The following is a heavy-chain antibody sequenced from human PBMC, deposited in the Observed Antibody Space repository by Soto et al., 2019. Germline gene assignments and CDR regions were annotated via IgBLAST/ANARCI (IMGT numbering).Heavy chain of an antibody. J-gene: IGHJ4*02. CDR3: VTDGSYVGRSVSPEYFDY. CDR2: IRNKATSYTT. CDR1: GFTFSDHY. Sequence: GGSLRLSCAASGFTFSDHYMDWVRQAPGKGLEWVGRIRNKATSYTTEYAASVKGRFTISRDDSKNSLYLQMNSLKTEDTAVYSCVTDGSYVGRSVSPEYFDYWGQGTLDTVSS. D-gene: IGHD2-15*01. V-gene: IGHV3-72*01.